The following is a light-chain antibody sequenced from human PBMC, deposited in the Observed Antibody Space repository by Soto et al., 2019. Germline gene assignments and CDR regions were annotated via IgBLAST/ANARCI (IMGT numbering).Light chain of an antibody. CDR3: GSYTTSTTYV. Sequence: ALTQPASVSGSPGQSITISCTGSSSDVGGYNYVSWYQQYPGKAPKVMIYAVSNRPSGISTRFSGSKSGNTASLTISGLQAEDEADYYCGSYTTSTTYVFGTGTKLTVL. V-gene: IGLV2-14*01. CDR1: SSDVGGYNY. CDR2: AVS. J-gene: IGLJ1*01.